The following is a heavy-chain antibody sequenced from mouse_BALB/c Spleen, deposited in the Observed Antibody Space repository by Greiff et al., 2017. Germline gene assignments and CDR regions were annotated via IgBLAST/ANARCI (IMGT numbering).Heavy chain of an antibody. CDR2: ISSGGST. CDR1: GFTFSSYA. V-gene: IGHV5-6-5*01. CDR3: ARGKVFDY. Sequence: EVMLVESGGGLVKPGGSLKLSCAASGFTFSSYAMSWVRQTPEKRLEWVASISSGGSTCYPDSVKGRFTISRDNARNILYLQMSSLRSEDTAMYYCARGKVFDYWGQGTTLTVSS. J-gene: IGHJ2*01.